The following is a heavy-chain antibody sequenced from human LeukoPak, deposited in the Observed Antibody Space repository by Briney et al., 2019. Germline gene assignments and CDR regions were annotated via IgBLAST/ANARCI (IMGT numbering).Heavy chain of an antibody. J-gene: IGHJ4*02. Sequence: GGSLRLSCAASGFTFSSYGIHWVRQAPGKGLEGVAVISYDGSNKFYADSVKGRFTFSRDNSKNTLYLQMNSLRAEDTAVYYCAKTNSGWYNFDYWGPGTLVTVSS. CDR3: AKTNSGWYNFDY. V-gene: IGHV3-30*18. CDR1: GFTFSSYG. CDR2: ISYDGSNK. D-gene: IGHD6-19*01.